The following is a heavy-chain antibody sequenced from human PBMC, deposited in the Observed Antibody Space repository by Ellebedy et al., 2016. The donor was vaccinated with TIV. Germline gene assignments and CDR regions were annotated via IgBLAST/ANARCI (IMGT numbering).Heavy chain of an antibody. CDR2: ISHSGRT. CDR1: GYSISSGYY. J-gene: IGHJ4*02. CDR3: ARELRRGYDYQDYFDY. Sequence: MPSETLSLTCTVSGYSISSGYYWGWIRQPPGKGLEWLGSISHSGRTYYNPSLRSRLTISVDTSKNNFSLNLGSVTAADTAFYYCARELRRGYDYQDYFDYWGQGTLVTVSS. V-gene: IGHV4-38-2*02. D-gene: IGHD5-12*01.